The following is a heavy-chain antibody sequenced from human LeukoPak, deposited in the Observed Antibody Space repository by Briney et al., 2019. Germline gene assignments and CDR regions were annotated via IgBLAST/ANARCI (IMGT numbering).Heavy chain of an antibody. D-gene: IGHD2-21*01. CDR1: GLSFSGYW. V-gene: IGHV5-51*01. J-gene: IGHJ3*01. CDR2: IYPSDSDT. Sequence: GESLKISCKGSGLSFSGYWIAWVRQMPEKGLEWTGVIYPSDSDTRSSPSFQGQVTISADKSINTAYLQWSSLNSSRSGMYDCARRLVAQKLCHLWGEGTLCTVSS. CDR3: ARRLVAQKLCHL.